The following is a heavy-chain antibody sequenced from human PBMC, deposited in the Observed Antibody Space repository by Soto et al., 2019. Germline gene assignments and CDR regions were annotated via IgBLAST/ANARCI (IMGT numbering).Heavy chain of an antibody. CDR2: ISYDGSNK. Sequence: QVQLVESGGGVVQPGRSLRLSCAASGFTFSSYGMHWVRQAPGKGLEWVAVISYDGSNKYYADSVKGRFTISRDNSKNTLYLQMNSLRAEDTAVYYCAKDLLDYDILTGYNEHGMDVSGQGTTVTASS. D-gene: IGHD3-9*01. V-gene: IGHV3-30*18. CDR3: AKDLLDYDILTGYNEHGMDV. J-gene: IGHJ6*02. CDR1: GFTFSSYG.